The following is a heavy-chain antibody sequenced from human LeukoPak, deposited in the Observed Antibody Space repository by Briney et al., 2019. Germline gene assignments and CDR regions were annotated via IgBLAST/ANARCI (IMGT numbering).Heavy chain of an antibody. CDR2: INRIGGGT. V-gene: IGHV3-23*01. D-gene: IGHD2-21*01. CDR1: GFTFSTYA. Sequence: PGGSLRLSCAASGFTFSTYAMSWVRQAPGKGLEWVSAINRIGGGTYYADSVKGRFTISRDNSKNSLSLQMNSLRAEDTAVYYFAKGSPYCARGQYYFDYWGQGTLVTVSS. J-gene: IGHJ4*02. CDR3: AKGSPYCARGQYYFDY.